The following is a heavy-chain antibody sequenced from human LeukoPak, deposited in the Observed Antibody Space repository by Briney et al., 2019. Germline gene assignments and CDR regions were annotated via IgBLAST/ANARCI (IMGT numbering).Heavy chain of an antibody. CDR3: ARERANPGGVLAAARGYFQH. CDR2: VSYDGTKK. V-gene: IGHV3-30*03. CDR1: GITFSKYG. Sequence: GGSLRLSCVASGITFSKYGMHWVRQTPGKGLEWVAVVSYDGTKKDYADSVTGRFTISRDNSKNTLYLQMNSLRAEDTAVYYCARERANPGGVLAAARGYFQHWGQGTLVTVSS. D-gene: IGHD6-13*01. J-gene: IGHJ1*01.